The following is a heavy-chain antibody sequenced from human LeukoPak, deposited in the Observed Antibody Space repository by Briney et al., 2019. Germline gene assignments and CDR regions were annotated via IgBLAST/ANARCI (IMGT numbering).Heavy chain of an antibody. V-gene: IGHV4-39*07. D-gene: IGHD3-22*01. J-gene: IGHJ4*02. CDR1: GASITSSNYY. CDR2: IYYTGIT. Sequence: KASETLSLTCTVSGASITSSNYYWLWLRQPPGKGLEWIGSIYYTGITYYNLSLKSRVTISVDTSKYQCSLRLSSVTAADTAVYYCARGLNYGGSGYYLDSWGPGTLVTVSS. CDR3: ARGLNYGGSGYYLDS.